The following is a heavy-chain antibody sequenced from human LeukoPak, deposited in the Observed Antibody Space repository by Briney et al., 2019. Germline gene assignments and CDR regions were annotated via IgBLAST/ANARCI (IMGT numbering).Heavy chain of an antibody. CDR1: GFTFSIYG. D-gene: IGHD3-22*01. Sequence: GGSLRLSCAASGFTFSIYGMSWVRQAPGRGLEWVSAMSGSGGSTYYADSVKGRFTISRDNSKNTLYLQMNSRRAEDTAVYYCAKDGYYDSSAYYYVRYFDLWGRGTLVTVSS. J-gene: IGHJ2*01. CDR3: AKDGYYDSSAYYYVRYFDL. V-gene: IGHV3-23*01. CDR2: MSGSGGST.